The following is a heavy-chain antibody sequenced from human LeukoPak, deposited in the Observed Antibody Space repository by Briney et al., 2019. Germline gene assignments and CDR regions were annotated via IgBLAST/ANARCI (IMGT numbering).Heavy chain of an antibody. V-gene: IGHV4-39*02. CDR2: IYYSGST. Sequence: PSETLSLTCTVSGGSISSRSYYWGWIRQPPGKGLEWIGSIYYSGSTYYNPSLKSRVTISVDTSKNHFSLKLSSVTAADTAVYYCARRSRAARPFYWGQGTLVTVSS. J-gene: IGHJ4*02. CDR3: ARRSRAARPFY. D-gene: IGHD6-6*01. CDR1: GGSISSRSYY.